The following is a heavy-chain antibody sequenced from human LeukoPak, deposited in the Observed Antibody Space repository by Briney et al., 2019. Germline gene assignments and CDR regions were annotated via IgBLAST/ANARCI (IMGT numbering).Heavy chain of an antibody. Sequence: SETLSLTCTVSGGPISSYYWSWIRQPPGKGLEWIGYIYYSGSTNYNPSLKSRVTMSVDTSKNQFSLKLSSVTAADTAVYYCARSHSSGYYLFDYWGQGTLVTVSS. CDR3: ARSHSSGYYLFDY. D-gene: IGHD3-22*01. J-gene: IGHJ4*02. V-gene: IGHV4-59*12. CDR2: IYYSGST. CDR1: GGPISSYY.